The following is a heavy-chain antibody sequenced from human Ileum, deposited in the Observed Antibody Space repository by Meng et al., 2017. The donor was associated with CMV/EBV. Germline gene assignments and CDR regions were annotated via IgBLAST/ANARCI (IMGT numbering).Heavy chain of an antibody. D-gene: IGHD3-10*01. V-gene: IGHV4-4*07. J-gene: IGHJ4*02. CDR3: ARNYGSGNWNFFHY. CDR1: GGSILNYY. Sequence: QVQLQGSGQGLVKNSETPSPTCYVSGGSILNYYWSWIRQPAGKGLEWIAHIYTSGTTNYNPSLKSQVTMSVDTSRNQFSLKLTSVTAADTAVYYCARNYGSGNWNFFHYWGQGTLVTVSS. CDR2: IYTSGTT.